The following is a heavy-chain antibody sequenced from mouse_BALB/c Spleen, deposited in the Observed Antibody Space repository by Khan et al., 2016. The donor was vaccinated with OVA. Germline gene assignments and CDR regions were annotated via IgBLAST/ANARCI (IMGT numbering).Heavy chain of an antibody. CDR2: ISYSGST. V-gene: IGHV3-2*02. CDR3: ASELGRYYAMDD. CDR1: GYSITSDYA. Sequence: EVQLVESGPGLVKPSQSLSLTCTVTGYSITSDYAWNWIRQFPGNKLEWMGYISYSGSTTYNPYLKSRISITRDTSKDQFFLQLKSVTSEDTATYYCASELGRYYAMDDWGQGTSVTVSS. D-gene: IGHD4-1*01. J-gene: IGHJ4*01.